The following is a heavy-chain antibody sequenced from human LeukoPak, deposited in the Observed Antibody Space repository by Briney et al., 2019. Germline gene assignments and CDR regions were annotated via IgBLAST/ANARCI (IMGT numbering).Heavy chain of an antibody. D-gene: IGHD5-18*01. CDR3: AKDLAYSYGLGAFDI. CDR2: ISYDGSNK. CDR1: GFTFSSYA. J-gene: IGHJ3*02. V-gene: IGHV3-30*04. Sequence: GGSLRLSCAASGFTFSSYAMHWVRQAPGKGLEWVAVISYDGSNKYYADSVKGRFTISRDNSKNTLYLQMNSLRAEDTAVYYCAKDLAYSYGLGAFDIWGQGTMVTVSS.